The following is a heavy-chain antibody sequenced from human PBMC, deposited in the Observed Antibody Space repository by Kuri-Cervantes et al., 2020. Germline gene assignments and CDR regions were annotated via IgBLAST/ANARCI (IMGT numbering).Heavy chain of an antibody. D-gene: IGHD6-13*01. J-gene: IGHJ6*02. V-gene: IGHV3-33*01. CDR2: IWYDGSNK. CDR3: ARDPEQLVVGDYYYYGMDV. CDR1: GFTFSSYG. Sequence: GESLKISCAAFGFTFSSYGMHWVRQAPGKGLEWVAVIWYDGSNKYYADSVKGRFTISRDNSKNTLYLQMNSLRAEDTAVYYCARDPEQLVVGDYYYYGMDVWGQGTTVTVSS.